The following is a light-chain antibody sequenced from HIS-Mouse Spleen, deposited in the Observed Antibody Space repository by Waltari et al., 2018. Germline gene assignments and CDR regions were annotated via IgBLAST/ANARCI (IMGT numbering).Light chain of an antibody. Sequence: SYELTQPPSVSVSPEQTSRTTCPGAALPKKYAYWSKKKSGQAPVLVTYEDSKRPSGIPERFSGSSSGTMATLTISGAQVEDEADYYCYSTDSSGNHRVFGGGTKLTVL. J-gene: IGLJ2*01. CDR1: ALPKKY. CDR3: YSTDSSGNHRV. V-gene: IGLV3-10*01. CDR2: EDS.